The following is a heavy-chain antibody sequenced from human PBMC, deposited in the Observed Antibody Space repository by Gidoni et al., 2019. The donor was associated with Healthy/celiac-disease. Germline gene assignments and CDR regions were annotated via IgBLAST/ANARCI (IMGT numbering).Heavy chain of an antibody. CDR2: IIPIFGTA. J-gene: IGHJ6*02. CDR1: GGTFSRYA. Sequence: QVQLVQSGAAVKKHGSSVKVACKASGGTFSRYAISWVRQAPGQGLEWMGGIIPIFGTANYAQKFQGRVTITADESTSTAYMELSSLRSEDTAVHYCARGSTGTGYYYGMDVWGQGTTVTVSS. D-gene: IGHD1-1*01. CDR3: ARGSTGTGYYYGMDV. V-gene: IGHV1-69*01.